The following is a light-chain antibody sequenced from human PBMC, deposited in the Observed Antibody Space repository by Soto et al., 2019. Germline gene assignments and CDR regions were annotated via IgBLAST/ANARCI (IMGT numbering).Light chain of an antibody. CDR2: EVR. Sequence: QSALTQPASVSGSPGQSITISCPGTSSDVGSYNYVSWYQQHPGKAPNLMIYEVRNRPSGVSDRFSGSKSGKTASLTIFGRQDEDEADYYGSSYTTSTTQVFGGGTKVTVL. J-gene: IGLJ2*01. V-gene: IGLV2-14*01. CDR1: SSDVGSYNY. CDR3: SSYTTSTTQV.